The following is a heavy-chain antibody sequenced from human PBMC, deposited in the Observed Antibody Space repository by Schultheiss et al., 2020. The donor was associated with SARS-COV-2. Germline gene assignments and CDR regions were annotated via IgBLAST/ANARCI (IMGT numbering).Heavy chain of an antibody. CDR3: ARDHDYYDSSGYYCFFDC. CDR2: TYYRSKWYN. Sequence: SQTLSLTCAISGDSVSSNSAAWNWIRQSPSRGLEWLGRTYYRSKWYNDYAVSVKSRITINPDTSKNQFSLQLNSVTPEDTAVYYCARDHDYYDSSGYYCFFDCWDQGTLVTVSS. J-gene: IGHJ4*02. D-gene: IGHD3-22*01. V-gene: IGHV6-1*01. CDR1: GDSVSSNSAA.